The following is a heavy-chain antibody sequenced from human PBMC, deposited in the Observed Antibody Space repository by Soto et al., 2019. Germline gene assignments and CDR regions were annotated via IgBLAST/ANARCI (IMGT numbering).Heavy chain of an antibody. V-gene: IGHV1-69*13. J-gene: IGHJ6*02. CDR1: GGTFSSYA. CDR3: ARGSSFYYYYYGMDV. Sequence: ASVKVSCKASGGTFSSYAISWVRQAPGQGLEWMGGIIPIFGTANYAQKFQGRVTITADESTSTAYMELSSLRSEDTAVYYCARGSSFYYYYYGMDVWGQGTTVTVSS. D-gene: IGHD3-16*02. CDR2: IIPIFGTA.